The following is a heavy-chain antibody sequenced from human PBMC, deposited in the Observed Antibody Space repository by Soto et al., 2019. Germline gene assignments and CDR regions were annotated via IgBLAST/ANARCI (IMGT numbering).Heavy chain of an antibody. CDR3: ARELAVYAIGYYYYGMDV. V-gene: IGHV4-4*02. J-gene: IGHJ6*02. CDR1: GGSISSSNW. D-gene: IGHD2-8*02. Sequence: SETLSLTCAVSGGSISSSNWWSWVRQPPGKGLEWIGEIYHSGSTNYNPSLKSRVTISVDKSKNQFPLKLSSVTAADTAVYYCARELAVYAIGYYYYGMDVWGQGTTVTVSS. CDR2: IYHSGST.